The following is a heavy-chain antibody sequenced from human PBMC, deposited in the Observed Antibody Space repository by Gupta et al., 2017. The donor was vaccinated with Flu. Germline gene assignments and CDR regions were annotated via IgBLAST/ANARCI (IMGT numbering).Heavy chain of an antibody. Sequence: QVQLVESGGGVVQPGRSLRLFCTASGFIFSSYGMHWVRQAPGKGLEWLTVMSNDGSNKYYADSVRGRFTISRDNSKNTLFLQMNSLRTEDTAVYYCVRDSGWKYFDYWGQGTLVTVSS. J-gene: IGHJ4*02. D-gene: IGHD1-1*01. CDR3: VRDSGWKYFDY. CDR1: GFIFSSYG. V-gene: IGHV3-30*03. CDR2: MSNDGSNK.